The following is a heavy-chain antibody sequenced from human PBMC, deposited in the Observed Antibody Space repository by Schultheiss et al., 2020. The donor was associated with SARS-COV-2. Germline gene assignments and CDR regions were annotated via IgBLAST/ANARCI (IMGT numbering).Heavy chain of an antibody. CDR2: IWYDGSNK. V-gene: IGHV3-33*08. CDR3: ARTEDYDFWSGYFARNYYYGMDV. J-gene: IGHJ6*02. CDR1: GFTFSSYA. D-gene: IGHD3-3*01. Sequence: GGSLRLSCAASGFTFSSYAMHWVRQAPGKGLEWVAVIWYDGSNKYYADSVKGRFTISRDNSKNTLYLQMNSLRAEDTAVYYCARTEDYDFWSGYFARNYYYGMDVWGQGTTVTVSS.